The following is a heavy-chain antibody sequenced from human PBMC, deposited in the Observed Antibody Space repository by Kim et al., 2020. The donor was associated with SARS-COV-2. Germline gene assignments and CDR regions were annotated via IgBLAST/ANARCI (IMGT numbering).Heavy chain of an antibody. J-gene: IGHJ3*02. CDR2: INPRGGTS. CDR1: GYSFSSFY. D-gene: IGHD2-8*02. V-gene: IGHV1-46*01. Sequence: ASVKVSCKASGYSFSSFYINWVRQIPGQGLEWMGIINPRGGTSRNAQKFQGRITMTRDASTTTVYLELSRIRSDDTAVYYCARGGDPREVVAGTGPFDIWGQGTMVIVSS. CDR3: ARGGDPREVVAGTGPFDI.